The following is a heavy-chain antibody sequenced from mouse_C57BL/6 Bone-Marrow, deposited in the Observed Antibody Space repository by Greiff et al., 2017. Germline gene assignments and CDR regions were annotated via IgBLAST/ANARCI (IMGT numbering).Heavy chain of an antibody. J-gene: IGHJ2*01. V-gene: IGHV1-81*01. Sequence: VQLQQSGAELARPGASVKLSCKASGYTFTSYGISWVKQRTGQGLEWIGEIYPRSGNTYYNEKFKGNATLTADKSSSTAYMELRSLTSEDSAVYFCARGLITTVVARAYWGQGTTLTVAS. D-gene: IGHD1-1*01. CDR3: ARGLITTVVARAY. CDR1: GYTFTSYG. CDR2: IYPRSGNT.